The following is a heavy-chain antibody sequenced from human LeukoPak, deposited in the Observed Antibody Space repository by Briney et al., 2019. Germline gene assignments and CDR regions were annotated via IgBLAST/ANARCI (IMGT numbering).Heavy chain of an antibody. D-gene: IGHD3-9*01. Sequence: ASVRVSCKASGYTFTSYAMHWVRQAPGQRLEWMGWINAGNGNTKYSQKFQGRVTITRDTSASTAYMELSSLRSEDTAVYYCPRRSYDILTGYYTLDYWGQGTLVTASS. CDR3: PRRSYDILTGYYTLDY. V-gene: IGHV1-3*01. CDR1: GYTFTSYA. J-gene: IGHJ4*02. CDR2: INAGNGNT.